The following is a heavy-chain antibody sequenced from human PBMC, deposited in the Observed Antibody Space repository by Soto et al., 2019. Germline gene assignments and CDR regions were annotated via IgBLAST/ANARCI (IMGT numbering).Heavy chain of an antibody. CDR2: MSSDGKNK. CDR1: GFTFSNYG. J-gene: IGHJ4*02. D-gene: IGHD2-2*01. V-gene: IGHV3-30*03. Sequence: QVHLVESGGGVVQPGRSLRLSCAASGFTFSNYGMHWVRQAPGKGLEWVAIMSSDGKNKFYADSVKGRFTISRDDSKNTLYLQMDSLKTEDTAVYPCARDVYCWSNSCLRNIVEYWGKGTLVTVSS. CDR3: ARDVYCWSNSCLRNIVEY.